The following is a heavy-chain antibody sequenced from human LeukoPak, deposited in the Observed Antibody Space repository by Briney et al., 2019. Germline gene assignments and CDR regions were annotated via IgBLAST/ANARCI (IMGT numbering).Heavy chain of an antibody. J-gene: IGHJ5*02. D-gene: IGHD2-15*01. CDR3: ARAAHGSHWFDP. CDR1: GDSVSSNRAA. CDR2: TYYMSKWNL. Sequence: SQTLSLTCAISGDSVSSNRAAWNWIRQSPSRGLEWLGRTYYMSKWNLEYAMSVKSRITINPDTAKNQFSPQLSSVTPEDTAVYYCARAAHGSHWFDPWGQGTLVTVSS. V-gene: IGHV6-1*01.